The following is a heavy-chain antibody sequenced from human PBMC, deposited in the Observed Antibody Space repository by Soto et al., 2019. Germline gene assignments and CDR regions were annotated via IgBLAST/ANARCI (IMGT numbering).Heavy chain of an antibody. Sequence: GGSLRLSCAASGLTFSSYGMHWVRQAPGKGLEWVAVIWYDGSDKYYADSVKGRFTISRDNSKNTLYLQMSSLRAEDTAVYYCARDLEHYFDYWGQGTLVTVSS. CDR2: IWYDGSDK. CDR1: GLTFSSYG. J-gene: IGHJ4*02. V-gene: IGHV3-33*01. CDR3: ARDLEHYFDY.